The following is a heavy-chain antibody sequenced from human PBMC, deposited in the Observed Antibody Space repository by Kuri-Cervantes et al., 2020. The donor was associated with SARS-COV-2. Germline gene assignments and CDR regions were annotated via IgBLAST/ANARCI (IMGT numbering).Heavy chain of an antibody. V-gene: IGHV3-30*02. CDR3: ARVGAYYDFWSGYGPFDY. Sequence: GGSLRLSCAASGFTFSSYGMHWVRQAPGKGLKWVAFIRYDGSNKYYADSVKGRFTISRDNAKNSLYLQMNSLRAEDTAVYYCARVGAYYDFWSGYGPFDYWGQGTLVTVSS. CDR1: GFTFSSYG. J-gene: IGHJ4*02. CDR2: IRYDGSNK. D-gene: IGHD3-3*01.